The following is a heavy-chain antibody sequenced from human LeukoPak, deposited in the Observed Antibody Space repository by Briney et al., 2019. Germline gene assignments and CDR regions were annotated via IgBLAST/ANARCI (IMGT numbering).Heavy chain of an antibody. V-gene: IGHV3-69-1*02. CDR1: GFTFNNYT. CDR2: ISSSNYI. CDR3: AKDCCNGGSDL. J-gene: IGHJ4*02. D-gene: IGHD2-15*01. Sequence: GGSLRLSCAASGFTFNNYTMNWVRQAPGKGLEWVSSISSSNYIYYADTMKGRFTIFRDNAKNSLYLKMNSLRAEDTAIYYCAKDCCNGGSDLWGQGTLVTVSS.